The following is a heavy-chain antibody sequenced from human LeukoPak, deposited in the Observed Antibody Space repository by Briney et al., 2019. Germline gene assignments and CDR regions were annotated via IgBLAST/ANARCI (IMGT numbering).Heavy chain of an antibody. D-gene: IGHD4-11*01. Sequence: PSETLSLTCAVYGGSFSGYYWSWIRQPPGKGLEWIGDINHSGSTNYNPSLKSRVTISVDTSKNQFSLKLSSVTAADTAVYYCARCFDYSNIFGLDYYYGMDVWGHGTTVTVSS. CDR1: GGSFSGYY. CDR2: INHSGST. J-gene: IGHJ6*02. CDR3: ARCFDYSNIFGLDYYYGMDV. V-gene: IGHV4-34*01.